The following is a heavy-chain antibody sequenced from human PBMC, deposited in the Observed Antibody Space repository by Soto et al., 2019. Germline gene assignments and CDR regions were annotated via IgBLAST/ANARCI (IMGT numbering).Heavy chain of an antibody. CDR3: ASYPVRDGYHIVLYY. CDR1: GGSISSSSYY. CDR2: IYYSGST. V-gene: IGHV4-39*01. D-gene: IGHD5-12*01. Sequence: QLQLQESGPGLVKPSETLSLTCTVSGGSISSSSYYWGWIRQPPGKGLEWIGSIYYSGSTYYNPSLKSRVTISVGTSKNDLSLKLSSVTAADTAVYYCASYPVRDGYHIVLYYWGQGTLVTVSS. J-gene: IGHJ4*02.